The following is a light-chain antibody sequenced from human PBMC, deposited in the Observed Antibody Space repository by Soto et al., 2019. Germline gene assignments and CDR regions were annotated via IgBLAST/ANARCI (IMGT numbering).Light chain of an antibody. V-gene: IGKV1-27*01. Sequence: DIQMTQSPTSLPASVGDRVTITCRASQDIRNFVAWYQQKPGKAPKLLIYAASTLQSGVPSRFSGSGSGTDFTLTINSLQPEDVATYSCQKYSSVPVFGPGTKVEIK. CDR1: QDIRNF. CDR3: QKYSSVPV. J-gene: IGKJ3*01. CDR2: AAS.